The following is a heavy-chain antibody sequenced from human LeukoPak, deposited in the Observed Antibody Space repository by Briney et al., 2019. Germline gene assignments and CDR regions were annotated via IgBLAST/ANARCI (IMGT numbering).Heavy chain of an antibody. D-gene: IGHD6-19*01. CDR3: ASEAVAGAFDS. V-gene: IGHV3-11*01. J-gene: IGHJ4*02. CDR2: IGSSDNII. CDR1: GFTVNDYY. Sequence: PGGSLRLSCAASGFTVNDYYMSWIRQAPGKGLEWVSDIGSSDNIISYANSVKGRFAISRDFAKNSLYLQMNSLRADDTAVYYCASEAVAGAFDSWGQGTLVTVSS.